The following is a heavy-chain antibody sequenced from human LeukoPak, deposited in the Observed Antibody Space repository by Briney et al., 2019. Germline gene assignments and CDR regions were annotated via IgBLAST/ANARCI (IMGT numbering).Heavy chain of an antibody. D-gene: IGHD3-10*02. V-gene: IGHV3-11*04. Sequence: PGGSLRLSCAASGFTVSTNYMSWVRQAPGKGLEWVSYISSSGSTIYYADSVKGRFTISRDNAKNSLYLQMNSLRAEDTAVYYCAELGITMIGGVWGKGATVTISS. CDR3: AELGITMIGGV. CDR2: ISSSGSTI. CDR1: GFTVSTNY. J-gene: IGHJ6*04.